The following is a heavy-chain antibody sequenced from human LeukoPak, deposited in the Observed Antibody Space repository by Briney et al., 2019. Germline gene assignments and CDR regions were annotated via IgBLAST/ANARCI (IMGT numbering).Heavy chain of an antibody. V-gene: IGHV4-59*01. Sequence: PSETLSLTCTVSGGSISSYYWSWSRQPPGKGLEWIGYIYYSGSTNYNPSLKSRVTISVDTSKNQFSLKLSSVTAADTAVYYCARVVSGYEDYWGQGTLVTVSS. CDR2: IYYSGST. CDR3: ARVVSGYEDY. CDR1: GGSISSYY. D-gene: IGHD5-12*01. J-gene: IGHJ4*02.